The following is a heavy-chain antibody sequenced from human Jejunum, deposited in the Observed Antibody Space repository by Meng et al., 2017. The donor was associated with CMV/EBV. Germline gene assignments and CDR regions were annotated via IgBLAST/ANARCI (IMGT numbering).Heavy chain of an antibody. Sequence: SGFTFTNYAMTWVRQAPGKRLEWVSTVLGTGPTYYADYVKGRFTISRDDSRNTLFLQLNSLRDEDTAVFYCARGDSSTTWLVFDYWGLGTLVTVSS. CDR1: GFTFTNYA. CDR2: VLGTGPT. D-gene: IGHD6-13*01. J-gene: IGHJ4*02. V-gene: IGHV3-23*01. CDR3: ARGDSSTTWLVFDY.